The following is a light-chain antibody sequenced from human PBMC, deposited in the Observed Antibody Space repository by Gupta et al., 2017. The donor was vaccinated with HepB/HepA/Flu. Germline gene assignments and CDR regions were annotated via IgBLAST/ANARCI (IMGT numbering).Light chain of an antibody. V-gene: IGKV3-20*01. CDR3: QQQDHSPLT. J-gene: IGKJ4*01. Sequence: EIVLTQSPGTLSLSPGERATLSCRASQSVTKNYLAWYLQKPGQAPRLLIYDASRRATGIPDRFSVSGSGTDFTLTISRREPEDFAVYYCQQQDHSPLTFGRGTKVEIK. CDR2: DAS. CDR1: QSVTKNY.